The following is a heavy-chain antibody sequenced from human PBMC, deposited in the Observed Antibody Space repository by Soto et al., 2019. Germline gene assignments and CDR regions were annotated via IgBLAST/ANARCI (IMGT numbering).Heavy chain of an antibody. J-gene: IGHJ5*02. Sequence: ASVKVSCKASGYTFTGYYMHWVRQAPGQGLEWMGWINPNSGGTNYAQKFQGRVTMTRDTSISTAYMELSRLRSDDTAVYYCARSAAYGSGSYPPGLPKGFDPWGQGTLVNVSS. CDR2: INPNSGGT. CDR3: ARSAAYGSGSYPPGLPKGFDP. CDR1: GYTFTGYY. D-gene: IGHD3-10*01. V-gene: IGHV1-2*02.